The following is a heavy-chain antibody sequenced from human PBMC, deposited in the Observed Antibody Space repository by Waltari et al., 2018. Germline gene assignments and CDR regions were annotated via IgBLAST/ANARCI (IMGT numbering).Heavy chain of an antibody. V-gene: IGHV3-23*04. CDR3: AKALTLSSTWDMH. D-gene: IGHD6-13*01. CDR1: GFTVSSYA. CDR2: ISGNGANT. Sequence: EVQLVESGGGLVQPGGSLRLSCAASGFTVSSYAMSWVRQVPGKGLEWVSSISGNGANTYYADSVKGRFTISRDNSKNTLFLQMDSLRAEDTAVYYCAKALTLSSTWDMHWGQGTLVTVSS. J-gene: IGHJ4*02.